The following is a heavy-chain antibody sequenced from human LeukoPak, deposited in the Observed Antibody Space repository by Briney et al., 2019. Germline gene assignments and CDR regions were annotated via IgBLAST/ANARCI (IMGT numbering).Heavy chain of an antibody. CDR1: GYTFTNYE. Sequence: ASVKVSCKASGYTFTNYEINWVRQGTGQGLEWLGWMNPSSGNTGYAQKFQGRVTMTRDTSISTAYMELSSLRSEDTAVYYCARGDLAAAGTPVDPWGQGTLVTVSS. J-gene: IGHJ5*02. V-gene: IGHV1-8*01. D-gene: IGHD6-13*01. CDR2: MNPSSGNT. CDR3: ARGDLAAAGTPVDP.